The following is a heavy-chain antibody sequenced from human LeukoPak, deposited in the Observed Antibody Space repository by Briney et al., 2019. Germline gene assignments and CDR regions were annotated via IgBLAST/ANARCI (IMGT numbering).Heavy chain of an antibody. Sequence: SGGSLRLSCAASGFTFSSHAMSWVRQAPGKGLEWVSAISGSGGSTYYADSVKGRFTISGDNSKNTLYLQMNSLRAEDTAVYYCAKDRGHYYDSSGYYNWFDPWGQGTLVTVSS. CDR2: ISGSGGST. J-gene: IGHJ5*02. V-gene: IGHV3-23*01. CDR1: GFTFSSHA. D-gene: IGHD3-22*01. CDR3: AKDRGHYYDSSGYYNWFDP.